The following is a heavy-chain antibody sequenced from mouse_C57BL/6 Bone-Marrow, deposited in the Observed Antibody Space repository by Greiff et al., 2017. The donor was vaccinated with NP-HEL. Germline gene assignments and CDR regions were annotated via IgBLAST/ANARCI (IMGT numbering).Heavy chain of an antibody. CDR1: GFSFNTYA. CDR2: IRSKSNNYAT. Sequence: EVHLVESGGGLVQPKGSLKLSCAASGFSFNTYAMNWVRQAPGKGLEWVARIRSKSNNYATYYADSVKDRFTISRDDSESMLYLQMNNLKTEDTAMYYCVSVYYDYRKAMDYWGQGTSVTVSS. CDR3: VSVYYDYRKAMDY. V-gene: IGHV10-1*01. D-gene: IGHD2-4*01. J-gene: IGHJ4*01.